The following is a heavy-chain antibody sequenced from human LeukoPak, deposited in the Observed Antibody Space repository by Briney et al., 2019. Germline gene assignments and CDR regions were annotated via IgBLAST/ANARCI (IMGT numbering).Heavy chain of an antibody. V-gene: IGHV3-33*01. J-gene: IGHJ4*02. CDR2: IWYDGSKK. Sequence: GGSLRLSCAASGFTFSDYGIHWVRQAPGQGLEWVALIWYDGSKKYYADSVKGRFTISRDDTKNTLYLQLNTLRADDTAVYYCARAHSSSSTFDLWGQGTLVTVSS. D-gene: IGHD6-6*01. CDR1: GFTFSDYG. CDR3: ARAHSSSSTFDL.